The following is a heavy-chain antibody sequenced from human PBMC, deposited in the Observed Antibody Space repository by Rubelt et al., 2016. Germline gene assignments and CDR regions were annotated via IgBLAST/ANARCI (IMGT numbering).Heavy chain of an antibody. CDR1: GFTVSSNY. D-gene: IGHD3-22*01. CDR2: IYSGGST. J-gene: IGHJ4*02. CDR3: ARHSSGYYYCPDY. V-gene: IGHV3-66*04. Sequence: EVQLVESGGGLVQPGGSLRLSCAASGFTVSSNYMSWVRQAPGQGLEWAAVIYSGGSTYYADSVKGRCTISRYNSKSTLYLQMNSLRAEDTAVYYCARHSSGYYYCPDYWGQGTLVTVSS.